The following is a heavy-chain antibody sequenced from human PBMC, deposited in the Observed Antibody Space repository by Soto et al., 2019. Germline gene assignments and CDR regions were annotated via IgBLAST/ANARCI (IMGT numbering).Heavy chain of an antibody. CDR3: ASEVYSSSLRTYYYYYGMDV. CDR2: ISSSGSTI. V-gene: IGHV3-11*01. D-gene: IGHD6-6*01. CDR1: GFTFSDYY. Sequence: QVQLVESGGGLVKPGGSLRLSCAASGFTFSDYYMSWIRQAPGKGLEWVSYISSSGSTIYYADSVKGRFTISRDNAKDSLYLQMNSLRAEDTAVYDCASEVYSSSLRTYYYYYGMDVWCQGTTVTVSS. J-gene: IGHJ6*02.